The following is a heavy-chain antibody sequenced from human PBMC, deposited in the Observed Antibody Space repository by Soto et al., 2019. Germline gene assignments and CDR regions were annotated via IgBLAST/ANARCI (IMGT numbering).Heavy chain of an antibody. CDR1: GGSMSRGGQS. Sequence: SETLSLTCVVSGGSMSRGGQSWSWIRQPPGKGLEWLGFIYYTGSTYYNPSLKSRVTLSVDRSKNQFSLNLTSVTAADTAMYFCARDPTGPSPRWDVWGQGTTVTVSS. CDR3: ARDPTGPSPRWDV. V-gene: IGHV4-30-2*01. D-gene: IGHD3-10*01. J-gene: IGHJ6*02. CDR2: IYYTGST.